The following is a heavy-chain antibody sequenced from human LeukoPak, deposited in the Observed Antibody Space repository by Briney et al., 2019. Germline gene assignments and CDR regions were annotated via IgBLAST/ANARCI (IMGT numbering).Heavy chain of an antibody. CDR2: VNHSGRT. CDR1: GGSFSDYW. J-gene: IGHJ4*02. V-gene: IGHV4-34*01. D-gene: IGHD3-22*01. CDR3: ARAPYYYDSSGYFYTYFDY. Sequence: SETLSLTCAVYGGSFSDYWWTWIRQSPGKGLEWIGEVNHSGRTNYNPSLKSRVTISIDTSKNHFSLKLRSVIAADTAVYYCARAPYYYDSSGYFYTYFDYWGQGTLVTVSS.